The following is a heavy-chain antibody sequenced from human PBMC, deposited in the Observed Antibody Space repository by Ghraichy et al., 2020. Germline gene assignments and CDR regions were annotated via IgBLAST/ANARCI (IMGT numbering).Heavy chain of an antibody. CDR2: INHSGST. V-gene: IGHV4-34*01. D-gene: IGHD3-3*01. CDR1: GGSFSGYY. J-gene: IGHJ5*02. Sequence: SETLSLTCAVYGGSFSGYYWSWIRQPPGKGLEWIGEINHSGSTNYNPSLKSRVTISVDTSKNQFSLKLSSVTAADTAVYYCARGRAITIFGVVRGRDRYNWFDPWGQGTLVTVSS. CDR3: ARGRAITIFGVVRGRDRYNWFDP.